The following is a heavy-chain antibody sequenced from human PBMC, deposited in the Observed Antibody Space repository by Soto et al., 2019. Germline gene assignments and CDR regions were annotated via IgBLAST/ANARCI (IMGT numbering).Heavy chain of an antibody. CDR2: SRIKANNYIS. CDR3: VRGFNSFDS. Sequence: EVQLVESGGGLVQPGGSLRLSCATSGFIFSDHYLDWVRQAPGRGLEWVGRSRIKANNYISQYAASVQGRFSISRDESKQSLFFEMNSLKIEDTAVYYCVRGFNSFDSWGQGTLVTVSS. CDR1: GFIFSDHY. J-gene: IGHJ4*02. V-gene: IGHV3-72*01.